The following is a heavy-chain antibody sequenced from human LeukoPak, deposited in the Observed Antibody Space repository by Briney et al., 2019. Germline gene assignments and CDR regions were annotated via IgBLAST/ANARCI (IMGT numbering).Heavy chain of an antibody. D-gene: IGHD4-23*01. V-gene: IGHV1-2*02. Sequence: ASVKVSCKASGYTFTGYYMHWGRQAPGQGLEWMGWINPNSGGTNNEQKFQSRVTMTRDTSISTAYMELSRLRSDDTAVYYCARASYGGKFYCWGQGTLVTVSS. J-gene: IGHJ4*02. CDR1: GYTFTGYY. CDR2: INPNSGGT. CDR3: ARASYGGKFYC.